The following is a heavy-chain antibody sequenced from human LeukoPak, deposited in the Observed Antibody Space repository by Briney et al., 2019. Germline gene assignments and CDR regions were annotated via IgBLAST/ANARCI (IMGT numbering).Heavy chain of an antibody. D-gene: IGHD6-13*01. J-gene: IGHJ2*01. CDR1: GGSISSYY. CDR2: IYYSGST. V-gene: IGHV4-59*01. Sequence: PSETLSLTCTVSGGSISSYYWSWIRQPPGKGLEWIGYIYYSGSTNYNPSLKSRVTISVDTSKNQFSLKLSSVTAADTAEYYCARFAYSSSWYPSDYWYFDLWGRGTLVTVSS. CDR3: ARFAYSSSWYPSDYWYFDL.